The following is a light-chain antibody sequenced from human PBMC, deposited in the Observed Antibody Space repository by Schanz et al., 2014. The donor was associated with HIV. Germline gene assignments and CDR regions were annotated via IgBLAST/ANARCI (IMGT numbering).Light chain of an antibody. V-gene: IGLV2-14*01. CDR1: SSDVGDYNY. J-gene: IGLJ1*01. CDR2: EVS. CDR3: ASYTNRATFV. Sequence: QSALTQPPSASGSPGQSVTISCTGTSSDVGDYNYVSWYQQHPGKVPQLLIIEVSKRPSGVSNRFSGSKSGNTASLTISGLQAEDEADYYCASYTNRATFVFGTGTKLTVL.